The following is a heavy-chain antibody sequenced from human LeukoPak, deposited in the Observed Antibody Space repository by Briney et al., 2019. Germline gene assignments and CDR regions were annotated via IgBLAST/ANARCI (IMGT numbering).Heavy chain of an antibody. V-gene: IGHV5-51*06. CDR1: GYTFTNYC. J-gene: IGHJ4*02. D-gene: IGHD6-13*01. CDR3: AVKHDGSWYSPFDY. CDR2: IYPGDSDT. Sequence: GESLKISCQGSGYTFTNYCIGWVRQMPGKGLAWMGIIYPGDSDTRYSPSFQGQVTISADKSISTAYLQWNSLKASDSAMYYCAVKHDGSWYSPFDYWGQGTLVTVSS.